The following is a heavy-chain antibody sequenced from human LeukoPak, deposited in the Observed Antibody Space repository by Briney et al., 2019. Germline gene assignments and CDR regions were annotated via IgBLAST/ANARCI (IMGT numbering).Heavy chain of an antibody. CDR3: ARDTQSSGYDY. Sequence: ASVKVSSKASGYTFTSYAMNWVRQALGQGLERMGWINTNTGNPTYAQGFTGRFVFSLDTSVSTAYLQISSLKAEDTAVYYCARDTQSSGYDYWGQGTLVTVSS. CDR1: GYTFTSYA. CDR2: INTNTGNP. J-gene: IGHJ4*02. D-gene: IGHD6-19*01. V-gene: IGHV7-4-1*02.